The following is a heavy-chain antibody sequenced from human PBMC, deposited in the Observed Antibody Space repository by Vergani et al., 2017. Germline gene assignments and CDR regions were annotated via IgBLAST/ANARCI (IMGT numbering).Heavy chain of an antibody. J-gene: IGHJ4*02. Sequence: QVQLVESGGGVVQPGRSLSLSCAASGFTFSSYGMHWVRQAPGKGLEWVAVISYDGSNKYYADSVKGRFTISRDNSKNTLYLQMNSLRAEDTAVYYWALTRYYGSGSYPFDYWGQGTLVTVSS. CDR2: ISYDGSNK. V-gene: IGHV3-30*03. CDR1: GFTFSSYG. D-gene: IGHD3-10*01. CDR3: ALTRYYGSGSYPFDY.